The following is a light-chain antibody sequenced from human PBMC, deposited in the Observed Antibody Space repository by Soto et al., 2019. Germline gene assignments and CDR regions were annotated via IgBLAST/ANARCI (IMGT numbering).Light chain of an antibody. Sequence: IQMTQSPSSLSASVGDRVTITCRASQSISRYLNWYQQKPGKAPKLLIYAASSLQSGVPSRFSGSGSGTDFTLTISSLQPEDFATYYCQQSYTSPQMYTFGQGTKLEIK. J-gene: IGKJ2*01. CDR3: QQSYTSPQMYT. V-gene: IGKV1-39*01. CDR1: QSISRY. CDR2: AAS.